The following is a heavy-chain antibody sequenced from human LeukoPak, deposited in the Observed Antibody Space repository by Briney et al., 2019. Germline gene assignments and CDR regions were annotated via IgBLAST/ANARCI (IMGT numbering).Heavy chain of an antibody. J-gene: IGHJ4*02. D-gene: IGHD1-26*01. V-gene: IGHV4-38-2*02. Sequence: SETLSLLYTFCVYFISIGYYWGWTGQRPGKGLEWIGNIYQCGSTYCKPSLRSGVNVQVDTSQNQFPLTVRAVTAQDTAVFYCARGKSRGSHIDYWGQGTLVTVSS. CDR3: ARGKSRGSHIDY. CDR2: IYQCGST. CDR1: VYFISIGYY.